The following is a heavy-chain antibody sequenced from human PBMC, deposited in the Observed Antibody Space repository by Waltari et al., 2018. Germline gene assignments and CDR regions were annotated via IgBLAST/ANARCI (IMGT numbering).Heavy chain of an antibody. CDR1: GGSIGRNTFY. D-gene: IGHD6-6*01. Sequence: QVQLQESGPGLLKSSATLSLTCPVSGGSIGRNTFYWAWIRQPPGKRMELMASINYSGSTYYMPSLKSRVTISVDTSRNQLSLRLTSVTAADTAVYFCVREWSSSSSWFDPWGQGTLVTVSS. V-gene: IGHV4-39*07. CDR3: VREWSSSSSWFDP. J-gene: IGHJ5*02. CDR2: INYSGST.